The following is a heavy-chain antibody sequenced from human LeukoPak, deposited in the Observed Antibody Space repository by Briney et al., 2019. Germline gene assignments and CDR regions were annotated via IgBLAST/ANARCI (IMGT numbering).Heavy chain of an antibody. Sequence: GRSLRLSCAASGFTFDDYAMRWVRQAPGKGLEWVSGISWNSGSIGYADSVKGRFTISRDNAENSLFLQMNSLRAEDTAVYYCARESVFNGNFDAFDIWGQGTVVTVSS. CDR2: ISWNSGSI. V-gene: IGHV3-9*01. J-gene: IGHJ3*02. CDR3: ARESVFNGNFDAFDI. CDR1: GFTFDDYA. D-gene: IGHD4-23*01.